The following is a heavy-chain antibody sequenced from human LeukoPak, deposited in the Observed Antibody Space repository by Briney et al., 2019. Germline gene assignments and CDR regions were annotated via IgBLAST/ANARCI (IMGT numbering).Heavy chain of an antibody. J-gene: IGHJ4*02. CDR1: GFTFDDYA. D-gene: IGHD3-22*01. CDR2: ISWNSGSI. CDR3: AKGYYDSSGYYFFDH. V-gene: IGHV3-9*03. Sequence: PGGSLRLSCATSGFTFDDYAMHRVREAPGKGLEWVSGISWNSGSIGYADSVKGRFTISRDNAKNSLYLQMNSLRAEDMAFYYCAKGYYDSSGYYFFDHWGQGTLVTVSS.